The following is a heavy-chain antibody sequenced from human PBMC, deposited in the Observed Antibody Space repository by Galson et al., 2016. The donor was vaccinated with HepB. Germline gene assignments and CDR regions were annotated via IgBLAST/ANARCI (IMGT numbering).Heavy chain of an antibody. J-gene: IGHJ6*02. V-gene: IGHV4-59*01. D-gene: IGHD1-26*01. CDR2: IYYSGTT. Sequence: SETLSLTCTVSGGSITSYYWSWIRQPPGKGLEWIGYIYYSGTTNYNPSLKSRVSISVDTSKNQFSLKLRSVTAADTAMYYCAREFVMGAPNPRTEVRYGMDVWGQGTTVTVSS. CDR1: GGSITSYY. CDR3: AREFVMGAPNPRTEVRYGMDV.